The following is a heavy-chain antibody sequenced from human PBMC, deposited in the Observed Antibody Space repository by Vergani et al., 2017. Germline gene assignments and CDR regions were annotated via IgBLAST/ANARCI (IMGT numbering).Heavy chain of an antibody. CDR3: AKDLGTSSGGGWFDP. V-gene: IGHV3-9*02. Sequence: EVQLEESGGGLVLPGRSLRLSCVASGFSSAGYAMHWVRQAPGKGLEWVSGISWNSNSIGYADSVKGRFTISRDNAKYSLYLQMNSLRAEDTALYYCAKDLGTSSGGGWFDPWCQGTLVTVSS. J-gene: IGHJ5*02. CDR2: ISWNSNSI. CDR1: GFSSAGYA. D-gene: IGHD6-6*01.